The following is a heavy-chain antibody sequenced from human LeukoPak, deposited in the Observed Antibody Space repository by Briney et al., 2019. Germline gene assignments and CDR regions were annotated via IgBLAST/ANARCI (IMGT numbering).Heavy chain of an antibody. CDR3: ARGVSPGFDWVSLVPYYFDY. Sequence: SETLSLTCTVSGGSISSYYWSWIRQPPGEGLEWIGYIYYSGSTNYNPSLKSRVTISVDTSKNQFSLKLSSVTAADTAVYYCARGVSPGFDWVSLVPYYFDYWGQGTLVTVSS. D-gene: IGHD3-9*01. CDR1: GGSISSYY. CDR2: IYYSGST. J-gene: IGHJ4*02. V-gene: IGHV4-59*01.